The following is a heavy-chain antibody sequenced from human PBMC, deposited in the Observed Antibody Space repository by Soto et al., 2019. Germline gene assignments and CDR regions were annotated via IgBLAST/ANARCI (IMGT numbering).Heavy chain of an antibody. J-gene: IGHJ6*02. Sequence: SETLSLTCAVYGGSFSGYYWSWIRQPPGKGLEWIGEINHSGSTNYNPSPKSRVTISVDTSKNQFSLKLSSVTAADTAVYYCARGPYYDILTGYEGTYYYYYYGMDVWGQGTTVTVSS. CDR1: GGSFSGYY. V-gene: IGHV4-34*01. D-gene: IGHD3-9*01. CDR3: ARGPYYDILTGYEGTYYYYYYGMDV. CDR2: INHSGST.